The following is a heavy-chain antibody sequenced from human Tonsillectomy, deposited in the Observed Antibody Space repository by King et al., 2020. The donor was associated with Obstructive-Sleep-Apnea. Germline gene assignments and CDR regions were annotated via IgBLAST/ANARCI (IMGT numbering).Heavy chain of an antibody. CDR1: GYTFTGYY. CDR2: INPDSGDT. D-gene: IGHD4-17*01. V-gene: IGHV1-2*02. J-gene: IGHJ6*02. Sequence: VQLVQSGAEVKKPGASVKVSCKASGYTFTGYYMHWVRQAPGQGLEWMGWINPDSGDTDYAQKFQGRVTVTRDTYITTAYMQLSSLRSDDTAVYYCARAGDFGDRYYYVMDVWGQGTTVTVSS. CDR3: ARAGDFGDRYYYVMDV.